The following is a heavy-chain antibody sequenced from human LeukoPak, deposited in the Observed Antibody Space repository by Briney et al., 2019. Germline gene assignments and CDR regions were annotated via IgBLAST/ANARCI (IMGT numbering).Heavy chain of an antibody. CDR1: GFTFDDYG. CDR3: ARDSTQPGPVVVAATYAGFDY. D-gene: IGHD2-15*01. V-gene: IGHV3-20*01. Sequence: GGSLRLSCAASGFTFDDYGMSWLRQAPGKGLEWVSGINWNGGSTGYADSVKGRFTISRDNAKNSLYLQMNNLRAEDTALYDCARDSTQPGPVVVAATYAGFDYWGQGTLVTVSS. J-gene: IGHJ4*02. CDR2: INWNGGST.